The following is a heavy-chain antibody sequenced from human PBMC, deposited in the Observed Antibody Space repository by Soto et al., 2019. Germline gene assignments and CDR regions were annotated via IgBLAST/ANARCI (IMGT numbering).Heavy chain of an antibody. J-gene: IGHJ4*02. CDR1: GFTVNSYH. V-gene: IGHV3-66*01. D-gene: IGHD6-13*01. CDR3: ARAYGATWYFFGY. CDR2: LFSGGDT. Sequence: PGGSLRLSCAASGFTVNSYHVSWVRQAPGKGLEWVAVLFSGGDTKYGDSMKGRVTLSRDNSKNTLYLQMNNLRAEDTAVYYCARAYGATWYFFGYWGQGSMVTVSS.